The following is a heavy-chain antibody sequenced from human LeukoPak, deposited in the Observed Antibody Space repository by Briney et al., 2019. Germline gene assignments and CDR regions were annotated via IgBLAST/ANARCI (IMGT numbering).Heavy chain of an antibody. CDR2: IHGDGRTT. Sequence: QPGGSLRLSCAASGFTFSSYWIHWVRQVPGKGLVWVSRIHGDGRTTTYADSVKGRFTVSRDNSKNTLYLQMNSLRAEDTAVYYCAKDVRALESWGQGTLVTVSS. CDR3: AKDVRALES. J-gene: IGHJ5*01. V-gene: IGHV3-74*01. CDR1: GFTFSSYW.